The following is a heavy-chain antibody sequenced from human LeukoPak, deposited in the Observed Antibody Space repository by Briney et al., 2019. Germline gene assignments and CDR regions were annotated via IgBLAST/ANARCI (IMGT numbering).Heavy chain of an antibody. CDR1: GFTFSSFA. V-gene: IGHV3-30-3*01. Sequence: GGSLRLSCAASGFTFSSFAMHWVRQAPGKGLEWVAVISYDGSNKYYADSVKGRFTIPRDNSKNSMYLQMNTLRVEDTAVYYCARGRYYDTGGGHSDYWGQGTLVTVSS. D-gene: IGHD3-3*01. CDR2: ISYDGSNK. CDR3: ARGRYYDTGGGHSDY. J-gene: IGHJ4*02.